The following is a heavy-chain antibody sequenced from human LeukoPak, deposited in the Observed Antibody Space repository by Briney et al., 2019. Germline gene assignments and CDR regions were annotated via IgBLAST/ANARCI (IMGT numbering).Heavy chain of an antibody. D-gene: IGHD2-2*01. CDR1: GGSISSYY. V-gene: IGHV4-59*12. CDR3: AREVRPGYCSSTSCYWGGFDP. CDR2: IYYSGST. Sequence: SETLSLTCTVSGGSISSYYWSWIRQPPGKGLEWIGYIYYSGSTNYNPSLKSRVTISVDRSKNQFSLKLSSVTAADTAVYYCAREVRPGYCSSTSCYWGGFDPWGQGTLVTVSS. J-gene: IGHJ5*02.